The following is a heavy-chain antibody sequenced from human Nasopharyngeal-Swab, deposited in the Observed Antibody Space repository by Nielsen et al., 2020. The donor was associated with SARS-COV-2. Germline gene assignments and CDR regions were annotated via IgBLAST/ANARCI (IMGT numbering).Heavy chain of an antibody. J-gene: IGHJ1*01. D-gene: IGHD3-3*01. CDR2: IKQDGSEK. V-gene: IGHV3-7*03. CDR3: ARDLRHYDFWSGYYTGTYFQH. Sequence: VRQAPGKGLEWVANIKQDGSEKYYVDSVKGRFTISRDNAKNSLYLQMNSLRAEDTAVYYCARDLRHYDFWSGYYTGTYFQHWGQGTLVTVSS.